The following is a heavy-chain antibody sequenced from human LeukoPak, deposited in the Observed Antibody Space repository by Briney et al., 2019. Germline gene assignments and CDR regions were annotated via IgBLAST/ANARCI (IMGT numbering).Heavy chain of an antibody. CDR1: GYTFTSYD. V-gene: IGHV1-8*01. Sequence: ASVKVSCKASGYTFTSYDINWVRQATGQGLEWMGWMNPNSGNTGYAQRFQGRVTMTRNTSISTAYMELSSLRSEDTAVYYCNLRYFDLYYYGMDVWGQGTTVTVSS. CDR2: MNPNSGNT. D-gene: IGHD3-9*01. J-gene: IGHJ6*02. CDR3: NLRYFDLYYYGMDV.